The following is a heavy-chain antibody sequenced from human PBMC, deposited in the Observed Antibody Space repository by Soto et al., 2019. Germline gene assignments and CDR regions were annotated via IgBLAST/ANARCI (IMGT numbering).Heavy chain of an antibody. CDR3: AKDLTPYRAFDI. Sequence: GGSLRLSCAASGFTFSNSGMHWVRQAPGKGLEWVAFIAYDGSGKNVADSVKGRFIISRDNSKSTLYLQMNSMTAEDTAVYYCAKDLTPYRAFDIWGQGTMVTVSS. V-gene: IGHV3-30*18. CDR2: IAYDGSGK. J-gene: IGHJ3*02. D-gene: IGHD3-16*02. CDR1: GFTFSNSG.